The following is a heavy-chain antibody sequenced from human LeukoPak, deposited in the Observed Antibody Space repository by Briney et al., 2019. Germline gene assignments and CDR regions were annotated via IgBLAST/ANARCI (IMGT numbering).Heavy chain of an antibody. D-gene: IGHD6-19*01. J-gene: IGHJ2*01. CDR1: GGSISSYY. Sequence: SETLSLTCTVSGGSISSYYWSWIRQPPGKGLEWIGYIYYSGSTNYNPSLKSRVTISVDTSKNQFSPKLSSVTAADTAVYYCARDPSVAGTYWYLDLWGRGTLVTVSS. CDR3: ARDPSVAGTYWYLDL. CDR2: IYYSGST. V-gene: IGHV4-59*01.